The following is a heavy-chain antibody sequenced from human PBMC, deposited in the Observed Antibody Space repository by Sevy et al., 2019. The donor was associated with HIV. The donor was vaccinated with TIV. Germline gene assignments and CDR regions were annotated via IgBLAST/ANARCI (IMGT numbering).Heavy chain of an antibody. Sequence: GESLKISCAASGFTFSDHYMDWVRQAPGKGLEWVGRIRNKANSYTTEYAASVKGRFTISRDDSKNSLYLQMNSLKTEDTAIYYCARDLRSGGAHFDYWGQGTLVTVSS. CDR3: ARDLRSGGAHFDY. CDR2: IRNKANSYTT. V-gene: IGHV3-72*01. CDR1: GFTFSDHY. D-gene: IGHD3-16*01. J-gene: IGHJ4*02.